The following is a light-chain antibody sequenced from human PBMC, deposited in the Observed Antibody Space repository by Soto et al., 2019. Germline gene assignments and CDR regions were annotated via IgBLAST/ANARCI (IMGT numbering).Light chain of an antibody. Sequence: EIVLTQSPGTLSLSPGERATLSCRASQTVSTNYLAWYQQKPGQTPRLLIFGASNRATGIPDRFSGSGSGTDFTLSISRLEPEDFAVYYCQQYGGSPPYTFGQGTKVDIK. J-gene: IGKJ2*01. CDR3: QQYGGSPPYT. V-gene: IGKV3-20*01. CDR2: GAS. CDR1: QTVSTNY.